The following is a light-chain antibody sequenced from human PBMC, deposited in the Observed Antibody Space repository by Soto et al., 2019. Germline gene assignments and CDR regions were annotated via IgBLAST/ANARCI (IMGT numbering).Light chain of an antibody. CDR2: KDS. CDR1: ALPKQY. J-gene: IGLJ1*01. V-gene: IGLV3-25*03. CDR3: QSADSSGTYGV. Sequence: SYELTQPPSVSVSPGQTARITCSGDALPKQYAYWYQQQPGQAPVLVIFKDSERPSGIPERFSGSSSGTTVTLTINGVQAEDEADYYCQSADSSGTYGVFGTGTKLTVL.